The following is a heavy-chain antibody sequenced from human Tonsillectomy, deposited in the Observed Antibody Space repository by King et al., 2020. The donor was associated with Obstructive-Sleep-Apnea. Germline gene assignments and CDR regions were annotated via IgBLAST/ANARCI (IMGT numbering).Heavy chain of an antibody. CDR1: GGSITSGSHY. V-gene: IGHV4-31*03. D-gene: IGHD2-21*02. CDR3: ARDSCGGDCYPFGDAFDI. Sequence: QLQESGPGLVKPSQTLSLTFKVSGGSITSGSHYWSWIRQHPGKGLEWVGYIYYSGGTTSTPSLNSRVTISVYTSKNQFSLKLTSVTAADTAVYYCARDSCGGDCYPFGDAFDIWGQGTMVTVSS. J-gene: IGHJ3*02. CDR2: IYYSGGT.